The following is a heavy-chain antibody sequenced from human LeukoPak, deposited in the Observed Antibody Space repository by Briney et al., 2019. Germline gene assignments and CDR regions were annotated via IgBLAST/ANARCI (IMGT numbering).Heavy chain of an antibody. Sequence: ASVKVSCKASGGTFSSYAISWVRQAPGQGLEWMGGIIPIFGTANYAQKFQGRVTITADESMSTAYMELSSLRSEDTAVYYCARGSSRGYAFDIWGQGTMVTVSS. CDR1: GGTFSSYA. CDR3: ARGSSRGYAFDI. CDR2: IIPIFGTA. V-gene: IGHV1-69*13. D-gene: IGHD6-13*01. J-gene: IGHJ3*02.